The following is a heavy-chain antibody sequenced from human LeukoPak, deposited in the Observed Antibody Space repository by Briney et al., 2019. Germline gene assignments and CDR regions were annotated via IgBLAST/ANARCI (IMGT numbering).Heavy chain of an antibody. CDR3: ASRPGADIGPLDF. Sequence: GGSLRLSCAASGFTFSNYAMSWVRQAPGKGLEWVSSISGSGGRTCYADSVKGRFTISRDNSKNTLYLQMNSLRADETAVYYCASRPGADIGPLDFWGQGTLVTVSS. D-gene: IGHD2-2*01. CDR2: ISGSGGRT. CDR1: GFTFSNYA. V-gene: IGHV3-23*01. J-gene: IGHJ4*02.